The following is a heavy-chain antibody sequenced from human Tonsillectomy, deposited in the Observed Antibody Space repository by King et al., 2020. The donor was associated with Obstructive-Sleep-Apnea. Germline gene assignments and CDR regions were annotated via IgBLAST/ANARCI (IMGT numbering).Heavy chain of an antibody. CDR1: GFSFSSYA. CDR3: ARTNAPEWQRSFSPPGILDV. J-gene: IGHJ6*02. D-gene: IGHD5-12*01. V-gene: IGHV3-23*04. CDR2: ISGSGGST. Sequence: VQLVESGGGLVQPGGSLRLSCAASGFSFSSYALTWVRQAPGKGLEWVSSISGSGGSTYYADSVKCRFSISRDSSMNTLFLQMNSLRGDDTAIYYCARTNAPEWQRSFSPPGILDVWGQGTTVTVSS.